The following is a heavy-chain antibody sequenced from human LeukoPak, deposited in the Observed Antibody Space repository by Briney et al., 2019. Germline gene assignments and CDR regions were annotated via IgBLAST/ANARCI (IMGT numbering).Heavy chain of an antibody. CDR2: INPSGGST. CDR3: ARDFRQLVVLYFDY. V-gene: IGHV1-46*01. D-gene: IGHD6-6*01. Sequence: ASVKVSCKASGGTFSSYAISWVRQAPGQGLEWMGIINPSGGSTSYAQKFQGRVTMTRDMSTSTVYMVLSSLRSEDTAVYYCARDFRQLVVLYFDYWGQGTLVTVSS. CDR1: GGTFSSYA. J-gene: IGHJ4*02.